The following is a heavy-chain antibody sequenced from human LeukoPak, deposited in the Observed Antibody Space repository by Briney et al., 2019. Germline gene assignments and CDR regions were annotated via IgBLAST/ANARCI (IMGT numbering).Heavy chain of an antibody. V-gene: IGHV3-7*03. D-gene: IGHD6-19*01. CDR3: ARMSGIAVAAIWISYFDY. CDR2: IKQDGSEK. J-gene: IGHJ4*02. Sequence: SGESLRLSCAASGFTCCAYYMTWGRQAPGKGLEWVANIKQDGSEKDYVDSGKGRFTISRDNANTLLYLQINSLRDEDTAVYYCARMSGIAVAAIWISYFDYWGQGTLVTVSS. CDR1: GFTCCAYY.